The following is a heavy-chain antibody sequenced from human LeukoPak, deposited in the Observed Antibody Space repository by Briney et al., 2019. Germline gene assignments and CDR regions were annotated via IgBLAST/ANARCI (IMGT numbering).Heavy chain of an antibody. V-gene: IGHV3-23*03. D-gene: IGHD6-13*01. CDR1: GFIFSSYT. Sequence: GGSLRLSCAATGFIFSSYTIHWVRQAPGKGLEWVADIYSGGSTYYADSVKGRFTISRDNSNNTLYLQMNSLRAEDTAVYYCAKGTKQYRSSWYHWGEATLVTVSS. CDR2: IYSGGST. J-gene: IGHJ5*02. CDR3: AKGTKQYRSSWYH.